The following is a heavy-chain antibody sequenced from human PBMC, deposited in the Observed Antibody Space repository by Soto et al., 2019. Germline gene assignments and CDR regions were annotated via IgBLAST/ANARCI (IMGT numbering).Heavy chain of an antibody. Sequence: DVQVLESGGDLVQPGESLRLSCAASGFTFSNYAMTWVRQAPGKGLEWVSTMSGSGDSIYYVDSVKGRFTISRDNSKNTLYLQRNSLRADDWAVYYCATGRQMGYWGQGTLVIVSS. D-gene: IGHD7-27*01. CDR2: MSGSGDSI. CDR1: GFTFSNYA. CDR3: ATGRQMGY. V-gene: IGHV3-23*01. J-gene: IGHJ4*02.